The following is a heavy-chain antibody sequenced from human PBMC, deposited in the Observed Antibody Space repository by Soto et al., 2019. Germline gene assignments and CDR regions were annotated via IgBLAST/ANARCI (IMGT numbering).Heavy chain of an antibody. CDR2: NYYSGIT. CDR3: ARGSSIAGLYYGMDV. CDR1: GGSISSSSYY. V-gene: IGHV4-39*07. D-gene: IGHD6-6*01. Sequence: SETLSLTCTVSGGSISSSSYYWGWIRQPPGKGLEWIGCNYYSGITYYNPSLKSRVTISLDTSKNQFSLKLSSVTAADTAVYYCARGSSIAGLYYGMDVWGQGTTVTVSS. J-gene: IGHJ6*02.